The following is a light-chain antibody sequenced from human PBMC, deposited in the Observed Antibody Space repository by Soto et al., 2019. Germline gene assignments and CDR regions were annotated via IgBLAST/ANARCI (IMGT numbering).Light chain of an antibody. Sequence: DIQMTKSPCSVSACVGDRVTIRCPGRRFISSSLAWYQQKPGKAPRLLIYAASSMQDGIPSRFSGSGSGTDFTLTISSLQPEDFAAYYCQQSDSSPITFGQGTRLEI. V-gene: IGKV1-39*01. CDR1: RFISSS. CDR2: AAS. J-gene: IGKJ5*01. CDR3: QQSDSSPIT.